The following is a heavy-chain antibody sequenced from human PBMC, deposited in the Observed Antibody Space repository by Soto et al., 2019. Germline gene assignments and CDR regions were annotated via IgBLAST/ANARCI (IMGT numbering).Heavy chain of an antibody. Sequence: GGSLRLSCAVSGFTFDDYAMHWVRQAPGKGLEWVSGISWNSGSIGYADTVRGRFTISRDNAKNSLYLQMNSLRAEDTALYYCTSGRVYNILSGYYPYFVYSGQGTLVTVSS. CDR2: ISWNSGSI. CDR1: GFTFDDYA. V-gene: IGHV3-9*01. J-gene: IGHJ4*02. D-gene: IGHD3-9*01. CDR3: TSGRVYNILSGYYPYFVY.